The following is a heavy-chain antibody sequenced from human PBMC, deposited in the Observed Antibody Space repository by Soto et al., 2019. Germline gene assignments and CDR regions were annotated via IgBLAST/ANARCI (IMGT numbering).Heavy chain of an antibody. Sequence: SETLSLTCAVSGYSISSSNWWGWIRQHPGKGLEWIGYIYYSGTTYYNPSLKSRVTMSVDTSKNQFSLKLSSVTAADTAVYYCARDRAGALYFDYWGQGTLVTVSS. CDR2: IYYSGTT. V-gene: IGHV4-28*03. D-gene: IGHD6-13*01. CDR1: GYSISSSNW. J-gene: IGHJ4*02. CDR3: ARDRAGALYFDY.